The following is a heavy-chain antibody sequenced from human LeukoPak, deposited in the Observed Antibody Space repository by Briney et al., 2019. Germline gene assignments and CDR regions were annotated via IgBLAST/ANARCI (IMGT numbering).Heavy chain of an antibody. D-gene: IGHD2-2*01. J-gene: IGHJ6*02. V-gene: IGHV1-18*01. CDR1: GYTFTSYG. Sequence: ASVKVSCKASGYTFTSYGISWVRQAPGQGLEWMGWISAYNGNTNYAQKLQGRVTMTTDTSTSTAYMELRSLRSDDTAVYYCARDSLPGYCSSTSCAWMDVWGQGTTVTVSS. CDR2: ISAYNGNT. CDR3: ARDSLPGYCSSTSCAWMDV.